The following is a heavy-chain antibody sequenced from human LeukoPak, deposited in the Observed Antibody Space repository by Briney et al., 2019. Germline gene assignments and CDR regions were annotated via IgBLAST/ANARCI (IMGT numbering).Heavy chain of an antibody. CDR2: ISSSSSTI. D-gene: IGHD6-13*01. J-gene: IGHJ2*01. CDR3: ARATYSSTWYSRYFDL. Sequence: GSLRLSCAASGFTFSSYSMNWVRQAPGKGLEWVSYISSSSSTIYYADSVKGRFTISRENAKKSLYLQMNSLGAGDTAVYYCARATYSSTWYSRYFDLWGRGTLVTVSS. CDR1: GFTFSSYS. V-gene: IGHV3-48*01.